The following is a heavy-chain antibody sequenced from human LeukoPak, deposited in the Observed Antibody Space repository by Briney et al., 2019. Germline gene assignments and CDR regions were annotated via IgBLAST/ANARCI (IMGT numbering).Heavy chain of an antibody. CDR1: GFTVSSNY. CDR2: IYSGGST. J-gene: IGHJ4*02. D-gene: IGHD3-10*01. V-gene: IGHV3-53*01. CDR3: AKGKRVWFGELSFDY. Sequence: GGSLRLSCAASGFTVSSNYMSWVRQAPGKGLEWVSVIYSGGSTYYADSVKGRFTISRDNSKNTLYLQMNSLRAEDTAVYYCAKGKRVWFGELSFDYWGQGTLVTVSS.